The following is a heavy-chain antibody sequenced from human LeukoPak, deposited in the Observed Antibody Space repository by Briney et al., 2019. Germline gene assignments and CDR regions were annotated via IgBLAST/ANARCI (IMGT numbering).Heavy chain of an antibody. V-gene: IGHV1-69*13. CDR3: ARGFIYYDSSGYQYYFDY. CDR1: GGTFSSYA. Sequence: PGASVKVSCKASGGTFSSYAISWVRQAPGQGLEWMGGIIPIFGTANYAQKFQGRVTITADESTSTAYMELSSLRSEDTAVYYCARGFIYYDSSGYQYYFDYWGQGTLVTVSS. D-gene: IGHD3-22*01. J-gene: IGHJ4*02. CDR2: IIPIFGTA.